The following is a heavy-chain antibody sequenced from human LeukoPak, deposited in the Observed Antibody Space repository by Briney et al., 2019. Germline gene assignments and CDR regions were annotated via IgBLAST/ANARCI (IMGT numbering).Heavy chain of an antibody. Sequence: GGSLRLSCAASGFTFSSYGMHWVRQAPGKGLEWVAVIPYDGSNKYYADSVKGRFTISRDNSKNTLYLQMNSLRAEDTAVYYCAKEQYYDILTGHDYYYGMDVWGKGTTVTVSS. D-gene: IGHD3-9*01. V-gene: IGHV3-30*18. J-gene: IGHJ6*04. CDR2: IPYDGSNK. CDR3: AKEQYYDILTGHDYYYGMDV. CDR1: GFTFSSYG.